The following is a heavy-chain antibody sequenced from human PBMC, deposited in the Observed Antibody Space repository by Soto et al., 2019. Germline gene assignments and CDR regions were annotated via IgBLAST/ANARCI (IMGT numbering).Heavy chain of an antibody. CDR1: GFTFSYYS. CDR2: ISSHSAYI. Sequence: EVQLVESGGGLVKPGGSLRLSCADSGFTFSYYSMHWVRQAPGKGLEWVSAISSHSAYIYYADSVKGRFTISRGNAKNSLYLQMNSLSAEDTATYFCARGGREITTHFDSWGQGTLVTVSS. CDR3: ARGGREITTHFDS. V-gene: IGHV3-21*01. J-gene: IGHJ4*02. D-gene: IGHD3-22*01.